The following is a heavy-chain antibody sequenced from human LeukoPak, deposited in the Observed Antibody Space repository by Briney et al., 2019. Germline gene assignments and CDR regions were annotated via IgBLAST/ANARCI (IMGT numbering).Heavy chain of an antibody. J-gene: IGHJ4*02. CDR3: AKATGYLL. D-gene: IGHD5-18*01. CDR1: GFTFSSYS. V-gene: IGHV3-23*01. Sequence: AGGSLRLSCAASGFTFSSYSMSWVRQAPGKGLEWVSTISNSDFSTYYADSVKGRFTISRDNSENTLYLQMNSLRAEDTALYYCAKATGYLLWGQGTLVTVSS. CDR2: ISNSDFST.